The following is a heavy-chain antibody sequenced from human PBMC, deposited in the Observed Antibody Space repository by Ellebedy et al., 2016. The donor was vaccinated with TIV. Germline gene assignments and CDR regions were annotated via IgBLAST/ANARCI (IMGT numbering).Heavy chain of an antibody. CDR3: AKDQQWLVRSFYGMDV. J-gene: IGHJ6*02. Sequence: GESLKISCAASGFTFSSYSMNWVRQAPGKGLEWVSYISSSSSTIYYADSVKGRFTISRDNSKNTLYLQMNSLRAEDTAVYYCAKDQQWLVRSFYGMDVWGQGTTVTVSS. CDR1: GFTFSSYS. V-gene: IGHV3-48*01. D-gene: IGHD6-19*01. CDR2: ISSSSSTI.